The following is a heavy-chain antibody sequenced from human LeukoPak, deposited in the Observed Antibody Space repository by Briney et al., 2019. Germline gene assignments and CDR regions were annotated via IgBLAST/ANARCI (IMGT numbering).Heavy chain of an antibody. D-gene: IGHD6-19*01. Sequence: GGSLRLSCAASGFPFSSYAMSWVRQAPGKGLEWVSAISGSGGSTYYADSVKGRFTISRDNSKNTLYLQMNSLRAEDTAVYYCAKVRRIYSSGWFSAFDIWGQGTMVTVSS. CDR1: GFPFSSYA. CDR3: AKVRRIYSSGWFSAFDI. V-gene: IGHV3-23*01. CDR2: ISGSGGST. J-gene: IGHJ3*02.